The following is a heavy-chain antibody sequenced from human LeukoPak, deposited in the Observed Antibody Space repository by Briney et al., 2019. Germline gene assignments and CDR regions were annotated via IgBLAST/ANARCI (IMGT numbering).Heavy chain of an antibody. D-gene: IGHD6-19*01. CDR1: GFTVSSNY. Sequence: GGSLRLSCAASGFTVSSNYMSWVRQAPGKGLEWVSVIYSGGGTYYADSVKGRFTISRDNSKNTLYLQMNSLRAEDTAVYYCATETGGAGNDAFDIWGQGTMVTVSS. J-gene: IGHJ3*02. V-gene: IGHV3-53*01. CDR3: ATETGGAGNDAFDI. CDR2: IYSGGGT.